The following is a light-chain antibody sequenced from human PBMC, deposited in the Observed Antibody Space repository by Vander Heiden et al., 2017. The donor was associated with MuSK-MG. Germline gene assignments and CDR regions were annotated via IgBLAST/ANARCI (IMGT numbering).Light chain of an antibody. CDR2: KDS. Sequence: SFPLTKPPPVSVSPGHTASSPCITDTLRENYACWDQQKPGQSPGLVIYKDSKRPSGIPERFSGSNSGNTATLTFSGTQAMDEADDYCQAWDSSTVVFGGGTKLT. CDR1: TLRENY. J-gene: IGLJ2*01. V-gene: IGLV3-1*01. CDR3: QAWDSSTVV.